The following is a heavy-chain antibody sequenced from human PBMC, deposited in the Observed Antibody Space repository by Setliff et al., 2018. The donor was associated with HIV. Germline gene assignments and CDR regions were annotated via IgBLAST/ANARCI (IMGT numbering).Heavy chain of an antibody. Sequence: GGSLRLSCAASGFMFGVDWMSWVRQTPGKGLEWVASVTPDGGDKYYANSMRGRFTISRDNVKNAVYLQMNSLTAEDTALYYCVRDLARVIAHWGQGTLVTVSS. CDR2: VTPDGGDK. CDR3: VRDLARVIAH. CDR1: GFMFGVDW. V-gene: IGHV3-7*01. D-gene: IGHD2-21*01. J-gene: IGHJ4*02.